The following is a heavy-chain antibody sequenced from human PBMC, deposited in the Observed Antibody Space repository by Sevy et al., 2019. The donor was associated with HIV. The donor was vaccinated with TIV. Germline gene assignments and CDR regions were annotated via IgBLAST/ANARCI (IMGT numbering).Heavy chain of an antibody. V-gene: IGHV3-30*02. CDR1: GFTFSSYS. CDR3: AKDKSSIAARHFDY. CDR2: IRYDGSNK. J-gene: IGHJ4*02. D-gene: IGHD6-6*01. Sequence: GGSLRLSCAASGFTFSSYSMNWVRQAPGKGLEWVAFIRYDGSNKYYADSVKGRFTISRDNSKNTLYLQMNSLRAEDTAVYYCAKDKSSIAARHFDYWGQGTLVTVSS.